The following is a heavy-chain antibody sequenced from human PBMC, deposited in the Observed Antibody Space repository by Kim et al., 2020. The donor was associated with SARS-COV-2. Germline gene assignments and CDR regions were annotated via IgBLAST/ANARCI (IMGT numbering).Heavy chain of an antibody. CDR1: GFTITRNY. CDR2: IYSGGST. J-gene: IGHJ3*01. V-gene: IGHV3-53*04. CDR3: ARALGYCSGDSCYPDAFDL. Sequence: GGSLRLSCAASGFTITRNYINWVRQAPGKGLEWVSVIYSGGSTYYAGSVKCRFTISRHNSKNTVYLQMNSLRAEDTALYYCARALGYCSGDSCYPDAFDLWGQGTMVTVSS. D-gene: IGHD2-15*01.